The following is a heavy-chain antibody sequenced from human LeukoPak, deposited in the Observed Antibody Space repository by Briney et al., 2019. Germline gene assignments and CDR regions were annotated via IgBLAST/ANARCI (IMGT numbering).Heavy chain of an antibody. Sequence: SETLSLTCTVSGGSISSSSYYWGWIRQPPGKGLEWIGNIYYSGSTYCNPSLKSRVTISVDTSKNQFSLKLSSVTAADTAVYYCARHQPYSSGWYPDYWGQGTLVTFSS. CDR3: ARHQPYSSGWYPDY. J-gene: IGHJ4*02. D-gene: IGHD6-19*01. V-gene: IGHV4-39*01. CDR1: GGSISSSSYY. CDR2: IYYSGST.